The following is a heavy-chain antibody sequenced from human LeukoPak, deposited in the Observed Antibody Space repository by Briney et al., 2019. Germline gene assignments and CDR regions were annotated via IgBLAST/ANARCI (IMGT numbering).Heavy chain of an antibody. V-gene: IGHV4-34*01. CDR2: INHSGST. CDR3: ARDRDTGRWLQLGGAFDI. J-gene: IGHJ3*02. CDR1: GGSFSGYY. Sequence: SETLSLTCAVYGGSFSGYYWSWIRQPPGKGLEWIGEINHSGSTNYNPSLKSRVTISVDTSKNQFSLKLSSVTAADTAVYYCARDRDTGRWLQLGGAFDIWGQGTMVTVSS. D-gene: IGHD5-24*01.